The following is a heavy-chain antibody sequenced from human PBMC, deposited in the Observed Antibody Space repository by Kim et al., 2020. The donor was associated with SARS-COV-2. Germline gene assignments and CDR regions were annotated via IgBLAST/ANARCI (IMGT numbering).Heavy chain of an antibody. CDR2: ISGDGSRS. V-gene: IGHV3-74*01. D-gene: IGHD3-22*01. Sequence: GGSLRLSCAASGFDSINHWMHWVRQVPGKGLMWVSRISGDGSRSNYADSVKGRFTISRDNTKNTIYLQMKGLRADDTAVYYCARGLPRSTAVNTGGLGVWGQGTTVTVSS. J-gene: IGHJ6*02. CDR3: ARGLPRSTAVNTGGLGV. CDR1: GFDSINHW.